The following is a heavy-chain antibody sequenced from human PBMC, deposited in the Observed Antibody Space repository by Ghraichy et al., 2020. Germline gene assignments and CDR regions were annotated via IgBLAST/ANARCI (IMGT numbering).Heavy chain of an antibody. V-gene: IGHV3-43*01. Sequence: GESLNISCAASGFTFDDYTMHWVRQAPGKGLEWVSLITWNGGSTYYGDSVKGRFTASRDNSKNSLFLQMNSLRTEDTALYYCAAEYYYDSSGSFYYWGQGILVTVSS. J-gene: IGHJ4*02. CDR1: GFTFDDYT. CDR3: AAEYYYDSSGSFYY. CDR2: ITWNGGST. D-gene: IGHD3-22*01.